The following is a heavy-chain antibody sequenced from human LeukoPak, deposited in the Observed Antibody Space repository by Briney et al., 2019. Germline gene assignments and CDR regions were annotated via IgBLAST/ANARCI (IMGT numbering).Heavy chain of an antibody. CDR2: VSPSSTTI. V-gene: IGHV3-48*01. D-gene: IGHD6-19*01. CDR1: GFTFSSYG. Sequence: GGSLRLSCAASGFTFSSYGLNWVRQAPGGGLEWVSYVSPSSTTIYYADSVKGRFTISRDNAKDSLYLQMNSLRAEDTAVYYCAREHTPYGSGCTAAYWGQGTLVTVSS. J-gene: IGHJ4*02. CDR3: AREHTPYGSGCTAAY.